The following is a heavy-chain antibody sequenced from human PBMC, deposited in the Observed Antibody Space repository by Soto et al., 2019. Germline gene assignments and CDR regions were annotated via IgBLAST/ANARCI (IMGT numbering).Heavy chain of an antibody. V-gene: IGHV1-18*01. J-gene: IGHJ4*02. CDR3: ARAVCGGSCYTVFDY. Sequence: QVQLVQSGAEVKKPGASVKVSCKASGYTFTSYGISWVRQAPGQGLEWMGWISAYNGNTNYAQKLQGRVTMTTDTSTSTAYMELRSLRSDDTAVYHCARAVCGGSCYTVFDYWGQGTLVTVSS. D-gene: IGHD2-15*01. CDR1: GYTFTSYG. CDR2: ISAYNGNT.